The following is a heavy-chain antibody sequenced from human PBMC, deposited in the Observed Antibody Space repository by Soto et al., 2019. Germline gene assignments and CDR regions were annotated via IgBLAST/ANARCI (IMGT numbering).Heavy chain of an antibody. CDR2: INPNGGST. Sequence: QVQLVQSGAEVKKPGASVKVSCKASGYTFISFYVHWVRQAPGQGLEWMGVINPNGGSTAYAQKFQGRVTMTTDTSTSTAYMELRSLRSDDTAVYYCARDQDVAGFDYWGQGTLVTVSS. V-gene: IGHV1-46*01. CDR1: GYTFISFY. J-gene: IGHJ4*02. CDR3: ARDQDVAGFDY. D-gene: IGHD6-19*01.